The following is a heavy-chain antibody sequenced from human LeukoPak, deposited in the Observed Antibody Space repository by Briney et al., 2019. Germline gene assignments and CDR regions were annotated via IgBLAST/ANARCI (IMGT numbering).Heavy chain of an antibody. CDR3: ARGPRAYGDYVRDGMDV. J-gene: IGHJ6*02. D-gene: IGHD4-17*01. Sequence: SETLSLTCTVSGGSISGGDYYWSWIRQPPGKGLEWIGYIYYSGSTYYNPSLKSRVTISVDTSKNQFSLKLSSVTAADTAVYYCARGPRAYGDYVRDGMDVWGQGTTVTVSS. CDR2: IYYSGST. V-gene: IGHV4-30-4*01. CDR1: GGSISGGDYY.